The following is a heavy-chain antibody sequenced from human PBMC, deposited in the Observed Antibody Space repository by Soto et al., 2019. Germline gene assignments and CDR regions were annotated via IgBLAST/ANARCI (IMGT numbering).Heavy chain of an antibody. D-gene: IGHD1-1*01. J-gene: IGHJ3*02. Sequence: GGSLRLSCAASGFTFSSYSMNWVRQAPGKGLEWVSSISSSSSYIYYAESVKGRFTISRDNAKNSLYLQMNSLRAEDTSVYYCARDPLWVRAFDIWGQGTMVTVSS. V-gene: IGHV3-21*01. CDR3: ARDPLWVRAFDI. CDR2: ISSSSSYI. CDR1: GFTFSSYS.